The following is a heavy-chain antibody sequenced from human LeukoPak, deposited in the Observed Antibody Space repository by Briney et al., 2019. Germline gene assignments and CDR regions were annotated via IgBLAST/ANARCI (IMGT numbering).Heavy chain of an antibody. J-gene: IGHJ3*02. Sequence: GEALKISCKGPGHSFTNYWVGWVRQRPGKGLEWMGIIYTSTSDTRYSPAVQGQVTISADKSISTAYLQWSSLKASDTAMYYCARQNSSGWYVGAFDIGCQGTMVTVSS. CDR1: GHSFTNYW. CDR3: ARQNSSGWYVGAFDI. CDR2: IYTSTSDT. D-gene: IGHD6-19*01. V-gene: IGHV5-51*01.